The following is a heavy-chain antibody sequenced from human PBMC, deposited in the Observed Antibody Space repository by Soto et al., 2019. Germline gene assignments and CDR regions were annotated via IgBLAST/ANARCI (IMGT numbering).Heavy chain of an antibody. V-gene: IGHV1-3*01. CDR2: INPDNGNT. D-gene: IGHD2-15*01. Sequence: GSVKVCFKASGYTFTRYTMNLVRQAPGQRLEWMGWINPDNGNTKSSQKFQDRVIITRDTSASTAYMDLSSLRSEDTAVYYCARGIATGQLDPWGQGTLVTVSS. J-gene: IGHJ5*02. CDR1: GYTFTRYT. CDR3: ARGIATGQLDP.